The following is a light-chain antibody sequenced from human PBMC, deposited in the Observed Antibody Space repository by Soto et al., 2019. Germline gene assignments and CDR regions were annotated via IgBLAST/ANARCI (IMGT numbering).Light chain of an antibody. J-gene: IGKJ5*01. V-gene: IGKV3-15*01. CDR1: QSVRSN. CDR3: QQYNNWPPIT. CDR2: GAS. Sequence: EIVMTQSPATLSVSPWARATGSCRASQSVRSNLAWYQQKPGQAPRLLIYGASTRATGIPARFSGSGSGTEFTLTISSLQSEDFAVYYCQQYNNWPPITFGQGTRLENK.